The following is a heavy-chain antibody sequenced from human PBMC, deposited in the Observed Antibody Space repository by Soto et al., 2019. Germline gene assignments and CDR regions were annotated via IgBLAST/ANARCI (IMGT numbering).Heavy chain of an antibody. CDR2: ILNDGSNR. Sequence: QVQLVESGGGVVQPWRSLRLSCAASGFTFSNYGMHWVRQAPGKGLEWVAVILNDGSNRYHADSVKDRFTISRDNSKNTLYLQMNSLSAEDTAVYYCARDDEYSGNGMDVWGQGTTVTVS. V-gene: IGHV3-33*01. CDR1: GFTFSNYG. D-gene: IGHD3-10*01. J-gene: IGHJ6*02. CDR3: ARDDEYSGNGMDV.